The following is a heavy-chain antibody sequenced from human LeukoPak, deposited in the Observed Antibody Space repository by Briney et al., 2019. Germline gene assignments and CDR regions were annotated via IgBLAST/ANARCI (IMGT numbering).Heavy chain of an antibody. V-gene: IGHV1-2*02. D-gene: IGHD3-3*01. J-gene: IGHJ4*02. CDR2: INPNSGGT. CDR3: ASSSTIFGVVILN. CDR1: GYTFTGYY. Sequence: ASVKVSCKASGYTFTGYYLHWVRQAPGQGLEWMGWINPNSGGTDYAQKFQGRVTMTRDTSINTACMELSRLRSDDTAVYYCASSSTIFGVVILNWGQGTLVTVSS.